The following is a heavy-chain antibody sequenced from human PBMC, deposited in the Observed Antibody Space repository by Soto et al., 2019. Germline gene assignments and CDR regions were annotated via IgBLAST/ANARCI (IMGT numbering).Heavy chain of an antibody. D-gene: IGHD1-7*01. CDR2: IYYSGST. V-gene: IGHV4-59*01. Sequence: QVQLQESGPGLVKPSETLSLTCTVSGGSISSYYWSWIRQPPGKGLEWIGYIYYSGSTNYNPSLHSRVTISVTTSKNQFSLKLSSVTAADTAVYYCAREGLTGTIGLYYYYGMDVWGQGTTVTVSS. J-gene: IGHJ6*02. CDR1: GGSISSYY. CDR3: AREGLTGTIGLYYYYGMDV.